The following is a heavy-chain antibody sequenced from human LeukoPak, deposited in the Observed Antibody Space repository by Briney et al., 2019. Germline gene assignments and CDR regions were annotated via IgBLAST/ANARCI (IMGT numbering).Heavy chain of an antibody. D-gene: IGHD7-27*01. CDR3: ARDSPNWGNDY. CDR1: GASVSSGSYY. V-gene: IGHV4-61*01. CDR2: IYYSGST. J-gene: IGHJ4*02. Sequence: SETLSLTCTVSGASVSSGSYYWSWIRQPPGKGLEWIGYIYYSGSTNYNPSLKSRVTISVDTSKNQFSLKLSSVTAADTAVYYCARDSPNWGNDYWGQGTLVTVSS.